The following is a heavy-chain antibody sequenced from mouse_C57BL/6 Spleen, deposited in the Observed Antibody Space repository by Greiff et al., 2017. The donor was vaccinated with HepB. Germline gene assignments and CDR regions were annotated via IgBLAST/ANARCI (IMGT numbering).Heavy chain of an antibody. D-gene: IGHD2-10*01. Sequence: EVKLVESGAELVRPGSSVKMSCKTSGYTFTSYGINWVKQRPGQGLEWIGYIYIGNGYTEYNEKFKGKATLTSDTSSSTAYMQLSSLTSEDSAIYFCARSAYYGNYDYAMDYWGQGTSVTVSS. CDR1: GYTFTSYG. V-gene: IGHV1-58*01. CDR3: ARSAYYGNYDYAMDY. J-gene: IGHJ4*01. CDR2: IYIGNGYT.